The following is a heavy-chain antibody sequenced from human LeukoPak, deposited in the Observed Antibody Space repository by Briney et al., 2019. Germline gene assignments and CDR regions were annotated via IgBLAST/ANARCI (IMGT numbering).Heavy chain of an antibody. CDR3: ARDLGGYSYGSHFDY. CDR2: ITTSSSYI. J-gene: IGHJ4*02. CDR1: GFTFNTYN. Sequence: GGSLRLSCAASGFTFNTYNMNWVRQAPGKGLEWVSSITTSSSYIYYADSVKGRFTISRDNAKNSLYLQMNSLRAEDTAVYYCARDLGGYSYGSHFDYWGQGTLVTVSS. V-gene: IGHV3-21*01. D-gene: IGHD5-18*01.